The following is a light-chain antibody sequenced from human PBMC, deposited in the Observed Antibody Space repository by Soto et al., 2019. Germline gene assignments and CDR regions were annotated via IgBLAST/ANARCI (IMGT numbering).Light chain of an antibody. V-gene: IGKV1-5*01. CDR1: QSISSW. J-gene: IGKJ5*01. CDR3: QQANSFPLT. CDR2: DAS. Sequence: DIQMPQSPSTLSASIADTVTITRRASQSISSWLACYQQKLGKAPKLLIYDASSLESGVPSGFSGSASGTSFTLTISSLQPEDFATYYCQQANSFPLTFGQGTGLEI.